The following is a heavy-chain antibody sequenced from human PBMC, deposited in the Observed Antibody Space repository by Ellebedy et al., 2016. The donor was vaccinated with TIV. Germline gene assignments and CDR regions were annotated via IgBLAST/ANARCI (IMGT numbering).Heavy chain of an antibody. D-gene: IGHD5-18*01. Sequence: SVKVSCKASGGTFISYAISWVRQAPGQGLEWMGGIIPIFGTANYAQKFQGRVTITADESTSTAYMELSSLRSEDTAVYYCARVTDTAMATLDYWGQGTLVTVSS. CDR3: ARVTDTAMATLDY. CDR1: GGTFISYA. V-gene: IGHV1-69*13. J-gene: IGHJ4*02. CDR2: IIPIFGTA.